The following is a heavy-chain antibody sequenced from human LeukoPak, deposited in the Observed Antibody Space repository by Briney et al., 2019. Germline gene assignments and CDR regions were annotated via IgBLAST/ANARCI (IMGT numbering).Heavy chain of an antibody. CDR1: GFTLDDYA. Sequence: PGRSLRLSCAASGFTLDDYAMHWVRQAPGKGLEWVSGISWNSGSIGYADSVKGRFTISRDNAKNSLYLQMNSLRAEDTALYYCAKDTGSTPGAHYYYYMDVWGKGTTVTISS. D-gene: IGHD5/OR15-5a*01. CDR3: AKDTGSTPGAHYYYYMDV. V-gene: IGHV3-9*01. J-gene: IGHJ6*03. CDR2: ISWNSGSI.